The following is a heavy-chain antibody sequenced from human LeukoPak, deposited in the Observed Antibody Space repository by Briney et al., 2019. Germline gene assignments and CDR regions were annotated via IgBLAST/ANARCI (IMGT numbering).Heavy chain of an antibody. CDR3: TKDSDYDILTGYYPPDY. CDR2: IISKTDGGTT. V-gene: IGHV3-15*01. D-gene: IGHD3-9*01. J-gene: IGHJ4*02. CDR1: GFTFSNAW. Sequence: PGGSLRLSCAASGFTFSNAWMSWVRPAPGKGLEWVGRIISKTDGGTTDYAAPVKGRFTISNDASKNTLNLQMNSLKTEDTAVYYCTKDSDYDILTGYYPPDYWGQGTLVTVSS.